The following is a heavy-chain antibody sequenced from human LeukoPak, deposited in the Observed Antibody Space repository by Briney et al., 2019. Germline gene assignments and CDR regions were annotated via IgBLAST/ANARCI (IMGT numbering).Heavy chain of an antibody. D-gene: IGHD3-10*01. CDR3: AKSVYHSGNY. CDR2: ISGGTT. J-gene: IGHJ4*02. Sequence: PGGSLRLSCAASGFTISTYGMSWVRQAPGKGLEWVSSISGGTTYYADSVKGRFTISRDNSKNTVSLQMNSLRAEDKAVYYCAKSVYHSGNYWGQGNLVTVSS. V-gene: IGHV3-23*01. CDR1: GFTISTYG.